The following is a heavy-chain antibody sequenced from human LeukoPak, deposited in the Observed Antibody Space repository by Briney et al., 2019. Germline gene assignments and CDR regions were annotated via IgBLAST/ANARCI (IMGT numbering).Heavy chain of an antibody. CDR1: GFTFSSYW. Sequence: GGSLRLSCAASGFTFSSYWMSWVRQAPGKGLEWVANIKQDGSEKYYVDSVKGRFTISRDNAKNSLYLQMNSLRAEDTAVYYCARSDCSGGSCHQYWGQGTLVTVSS. CDR3: ARSDCSGGSCHQY. V-gene: IGHV3-7*01. J-gene: IGHJ4*02. CDR2: IKQDGSEK. D-gene: IGHD2-15*01.